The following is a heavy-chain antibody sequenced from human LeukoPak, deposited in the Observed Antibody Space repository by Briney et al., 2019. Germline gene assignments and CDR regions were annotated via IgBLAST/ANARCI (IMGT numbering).Heavy chain of an antibody. CDR3: ARDLAYSYSYYYYGLDA. D-gene: IGHD5-18*01. CDR2: ISGRGSDI. V-gene: IGHV3-48*03. J-gene: IGHJ6*02. CDR1: GFTFSSYE. Sequence: GGSLRLSCAASGFTFSSYEMKWVRQAPGKGLEWVSSISGRGSDIHYADSVRGRFTTSRDNAKNSLYLQINSLRAEDTAVYYCARDLAYSYSYYYYGLDAWGQGTTVIVSS.